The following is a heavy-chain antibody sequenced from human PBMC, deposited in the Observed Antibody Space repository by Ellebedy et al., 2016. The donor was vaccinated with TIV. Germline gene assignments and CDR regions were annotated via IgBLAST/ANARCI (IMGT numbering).Heavy chain of an antibody. CDR1: GFPFGTYS. V-gene: IGHV3-48*01. CDR2: IASSSSSI. CDR3: TRSVGKSGNSGFSHAFDV. J-gene: IGHJ3*01. D-gene: IGHD4-23*01. Sequence: GESLKISCAASGFPFGTYSMNWVRQAPGKGLEWISFIASSSSSIYYAESVKGRFTISRVNADNSLFLQMNSLRAEDTAKYYCTRSVGKSGNSGFSHAFDVWGQGTMVTVSS.